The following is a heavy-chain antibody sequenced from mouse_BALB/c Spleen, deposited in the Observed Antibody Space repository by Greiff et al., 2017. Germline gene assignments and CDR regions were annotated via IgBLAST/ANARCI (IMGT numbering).Heavy chain of an antibody. CDR2: ISDGGSYT. J-gene: IGHJ3*01. V-gene: IGHV5-4*02. CDR1: GFTFSDYY. CDR3: ARDGVITTEAWFAY. D-gene: IGHD2-4*01. Sequence: EVKVEESGGGLVKPGGSLKLSCAASGFTFSDYYMYWVRQTPEKRLEWVATISDGGSYTYYPDSVKGRFTISRDNAKNNLYLQMSSLKSEDTAMYYCARDGVITTEAWFAYWGQGTLVTVSA.